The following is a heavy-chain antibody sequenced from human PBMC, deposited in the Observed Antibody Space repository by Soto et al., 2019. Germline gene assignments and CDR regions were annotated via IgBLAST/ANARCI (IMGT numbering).Heavy chain of an antibody. CDR1: GFTFSSYG. V-gene: IGHV3-30*18. Sequence: QVQLVESGGGVVQPGRSLRLSCAASGFTFSSYGMHWVRQAPGKGLEWVAVISYDGSNKYYADSVKGRFTISRDNSKNTLYLQMNSLRAEDTAVYYCAKERYGWDFDYWGQGTLVTVSS. J-gene: IGHJ4*02. D-gene: IGHD3-10*01. CDR2: ISYDGSNK. CDR3: AKERYGWDFDY.